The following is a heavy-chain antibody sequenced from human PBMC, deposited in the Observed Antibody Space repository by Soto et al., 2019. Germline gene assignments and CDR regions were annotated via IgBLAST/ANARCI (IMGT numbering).Heavy chain of an antibody. Sequence: EVQLVESGGGLVQPGGSLRLSCAASGFTFSSYEMNWVRQAPGKGLEWVSYISSGGAIIYYTDSVKGRFTISRDNAKNSLFLQMNSLRAEDTAAYYCVTSMVVGGTLDYWGQGTLVTVSS. CDR3: VTSMVVGGTLDY. CDR1: GFTFSSYE. CDR2: ISSGGAII. D-gene: IGHD2-2*01. V-gene: IGHV3-48*03. J-gene: IGHJ4*02.